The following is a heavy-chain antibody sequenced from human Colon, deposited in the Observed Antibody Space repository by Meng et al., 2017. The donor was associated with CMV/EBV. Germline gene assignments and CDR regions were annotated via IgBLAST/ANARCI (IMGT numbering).Heavy chain of an antibody. J-gene: IGHJ4*02. CDR3: AATPIRIVATITAEFDY. V-gene: IGHV1-2*02. CDR1: GYTFTGYY. D-gene: IGHD5-12*01. CDR2: INPNSGGT. Sequence: ASVNVSCKASGYTFTGYYMHWVRQAPGQGLEWMGWINPNSGGTNYAQKFQGRVTMTRDTSISTAYMALSRLRSDDTAVYYCAATPIRIVATITAEFDYWGQGTLVTVSS.